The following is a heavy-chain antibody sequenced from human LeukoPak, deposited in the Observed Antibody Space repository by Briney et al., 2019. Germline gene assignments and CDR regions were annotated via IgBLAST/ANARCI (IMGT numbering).Heavy chain of an antibody. CDR2: IIPIFGTA. CDR3: AGGLVTAMAYNWFDP. J-gene: IGHJ5*02. Sequence: SVKVSCKASGGTFSSYAISWVRQAPGQGLEWMGGIIPIFGTANYAQKFQGRVTITADESTSTAYMELSSLRSEDTAVYYCAGGLVTAMAYNWFDPWGQGTLVTVSS. CDR1: GGTFSSYA. D-gene: IGHD5-18*01. V-gene: IGHV1-69*13.